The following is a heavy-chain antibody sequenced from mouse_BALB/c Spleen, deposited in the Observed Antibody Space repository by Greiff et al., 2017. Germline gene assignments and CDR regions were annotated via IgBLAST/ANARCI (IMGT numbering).Heavy chain of an antibody. CDR1: GFSLTSYD. Sequence: VHLVESGPGLVAPSQSLSITCTVSGFSLTSYDISWIRQPPGKGLEWLGVIWTGGGTNYNSAFMSRLSISKDNSKSQVFLKMNSLQTDDTAIYYCVRDGLTGGPWYFDVWGAGTTVTVSS. D-gene: IGHD4-1*01. CDR2: IWTGGGT. CDR3: VRDGLTGGPWYFDV. J-gene: IGHJ1*01. V-gene: IGHV2-9-2*01.